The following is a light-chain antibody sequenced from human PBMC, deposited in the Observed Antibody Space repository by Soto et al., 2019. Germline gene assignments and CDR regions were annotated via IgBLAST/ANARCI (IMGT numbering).Light chain of an antibody. V-gene: IGKV1-27*01. CDR1: QDISGF. CDR3: QKFNTAPLT. J-gene: IGKJ5*01. CDR2: SAS. Sequence: DIQMNQSSSPLVGTVGDRSPNTCRARQDISGFLAWYQQKPGKVPKLLIYSASNLQSGVPSRFSGSGSGTDFTLTISSLQPEDVATYYCQKFNTAPLTFGQGTRLEIK.